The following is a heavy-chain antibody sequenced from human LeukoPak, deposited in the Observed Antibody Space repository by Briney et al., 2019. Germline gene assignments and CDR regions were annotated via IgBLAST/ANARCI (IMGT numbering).Heavy chain of an antibody. Sequence: PSETLSLTCTVSGGSISSYYWSWIRQPPGKGLEWIGYIYTSGSTNYNPSLKSRVTISVDTSKNQFSLKLSSVTAADTAVYYCARHSGSYYPHDAFDIWGQGTMVTVSS. J-gene: IGHJ3*02. CDR1: GGSISSYY. V-gene: IGHV4-4*09. D-gene: IGHD3-10*01. CDR3: ARHSGSYYPHDAFDI. CDR2: IYTSGST.